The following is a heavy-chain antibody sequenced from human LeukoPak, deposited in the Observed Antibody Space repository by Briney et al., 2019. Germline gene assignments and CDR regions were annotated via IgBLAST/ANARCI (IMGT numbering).Heavy chain of an antibody. V-gene: IGHV4-59*01. CDR1: GGSISSYH. Sequence: SETLSLTCTVSGGSISSYHWSWIRQPPGKGLEWIGYIYYTGSTNYNPSLKSRVTISVDTSKNQFSLKLSSVTAADTAVYYCARDLDGGGYGAFDIWGQGTVVTVSS. D-gene: IGHD3-22*01. CDR3: ARDLDGGGYGAFDI. J-gene: IGHJ3*02. CDR2: IYYTGST.